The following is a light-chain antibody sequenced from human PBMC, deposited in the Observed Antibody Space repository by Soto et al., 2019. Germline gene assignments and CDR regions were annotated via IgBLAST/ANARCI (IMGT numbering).Light chain of an antibody. Sequence: ALTQPPSASGSPGQSVTISCTGTSSDVGGYNYVSWYQQHPGKAPKLMIYEVSKRPSGVPDRFSGSKSGNTASLTVSGLQAEDEADYYCSSYAGSNKVVFGGGTKLTVL. CDR1: SSDVGGYNY. J-gene: IGLJ2*01. CDR3: SSYAGSNKVV. CDR2: EVS. V-gene: IGLV2-8*01.